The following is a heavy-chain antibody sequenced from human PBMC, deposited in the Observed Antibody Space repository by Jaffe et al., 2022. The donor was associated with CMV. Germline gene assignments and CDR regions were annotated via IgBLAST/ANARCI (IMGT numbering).Heavy chain of an antibody. CDR2: ISSSGSTI. CDR1: GFTFSSYE. Sequence: EVQLVESGGGLVQPGGSLRLSCAASGFTFSSYEMNWVRQAPGKGLEWVSYISSSGSTIYYADSVKGRFTISRDNAKNSLYLQMNSLRAEDTAVYYCARDSGDYVWGSLGGAFDIWGQGTMVTVSS. CDR3: ARDSGDYVWGSLGGAFDI. D-gene: IGHD3-16*01. J-gene: IGHJ3*02. V-gene: IGHV3-48*03.